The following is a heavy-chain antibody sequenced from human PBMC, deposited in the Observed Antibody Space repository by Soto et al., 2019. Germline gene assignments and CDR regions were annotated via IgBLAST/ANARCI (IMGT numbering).Heavy chain of an antibody. CDR1: GFTFSSYA. D-gene: IGHD5-18*01. V-gene: IGHV3-23*01. J-gene: IGHJ6*02. CDR3: AKEGGYSYGYENYYYYGMDV. CDR2: ISGSGGST. Sequence: PGGSLRLSCAASGFTFSSYAMSWVRQAPGKGLEWVSAISGSGGSTYYAGSVKGRFTISRDNSKNTLYLQMNSLRAEDTAVYYCAKEGGYSYGYENYYYYGMDVWGQGTTVTVSS.